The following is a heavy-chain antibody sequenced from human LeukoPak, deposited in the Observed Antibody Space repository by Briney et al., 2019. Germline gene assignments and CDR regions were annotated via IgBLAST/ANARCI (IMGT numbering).Heavy chain of an antibody. Sequence: GGSLRLSCEASGFTFGSFAMSWVRQAPGKGLEWVSSIRGSDGSTYYADSVKGRFAISRDNSKNTLYLQMNSLRAEDTAVYYCAKDVYGDYGGLDYWGQGTLVTVSS. J-gene: IGHJ4*02. CDR1: GFTFGSFA. V-gene: IGHV3-23*01. D-gene: IGHD4-17*01. CDR3: AKDVYGDYGGLDY. CDR2: IRGSDGST.